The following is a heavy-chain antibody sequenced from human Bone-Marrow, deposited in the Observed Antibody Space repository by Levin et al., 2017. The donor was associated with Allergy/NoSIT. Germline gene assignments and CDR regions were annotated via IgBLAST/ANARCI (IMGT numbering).Heavy chain of an antibody. D-gene: IGHD5-12*01. V-gene: IGHV3-30-3*01. CDR1: GFTFSSYA. CDR3: ARDRKWLRAYYGMDV. CDR2: ISYDGSNK. Sequence: GESLKISCAASGFTFSSYAMHWVRQAPGKGLEWVAVISYDGSNKYYADSVKGRFTISRDNSKNTLYLQMHSLRAEDTAVYYCARDRKWLRAYYGMDVWGQGTTVTVSS. J-gene: IGHJ6*02.